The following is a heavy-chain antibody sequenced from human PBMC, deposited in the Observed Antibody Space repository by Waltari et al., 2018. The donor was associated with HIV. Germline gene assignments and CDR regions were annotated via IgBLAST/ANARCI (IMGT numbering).Heavy chain of an antibody. CDR2: ISYDGSNE. J-gene: IGHJ6*02. CDR3: ARGDDIVVVPAADYYYYYGMDV. Sequence: QVQLVESGGGVVQPGRSLRLSCAASGFTFSSYAMHWVRPVPGQGLEWVAVISYDGSNEYYADSVKGRFTISRDNSKNTLYLQMNSLRAEDTAVFYCARGDDIVVVPAADYYYYYGMDVWGQGTTVTVSS. CDR1: GFTFSSYA. D-gene: IGHD2-2*01. V-gene: IGHV3-30-3*01.